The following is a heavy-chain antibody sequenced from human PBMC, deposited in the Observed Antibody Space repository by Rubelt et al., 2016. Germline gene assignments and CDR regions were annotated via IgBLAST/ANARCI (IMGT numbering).Heavy chain of an antibody. CDR2: INQSGDT. Sequence: QVQLRQWGAGLLKPSETLSLTCGVYGGSFSGYFWSWIRQSPGTGLEWIGEINQSGDTNYNPSLKSRGILSVDPSKNQFSLNFSSVTAADTVVEYCARKLVVSPIRIWGQGTMVTVSS. D-gene: IGHD2-15*01. J-gene: IGHJ3*02. V-gene: IGHV4-34*01. CDR1: GGSFSGYF. CDR3: ARKLVVSPIRI.